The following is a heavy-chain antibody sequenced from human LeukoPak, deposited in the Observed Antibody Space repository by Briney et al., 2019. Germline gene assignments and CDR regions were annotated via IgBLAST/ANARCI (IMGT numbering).Heavy chain of an antibody. CDR3: AKDPVKWELHPFDY. CDR1: GFTFSSYS. CDR2: ISGGGGST. J-gene: IGHJ4*02. Sequence: QAGGSLRLACAASGFTFSSYSMNWVRQAPGKGLEWVSGISGGGGSTYFADSVKGRFTISRDNSKNTLYLQMNSLRAEDTAVYYCAKDPVKWELHPFDYWGQGTLVTVSS. D-gene: IGHD1-26*01. V-gene: IGHV3-23*01.